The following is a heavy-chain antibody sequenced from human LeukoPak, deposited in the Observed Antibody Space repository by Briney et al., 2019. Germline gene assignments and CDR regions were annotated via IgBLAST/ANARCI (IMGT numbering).Heavy chain of an antibody. D-gene: IGHD5-24*01. CDR3: ARGLQTFDY. CDR2: IYYSGST. Sequence: PSETLSLTCTVSGGSISSYYWSLIRQPPGKGLEWIGYIYYSGSTNYNPSLKSRVTISVDTSKNQFSLKLSSVTAADTAVYYCARGLQTFDYWGQGTLVTVSS. J-gene: IGHJ4*02. CDR1: GGSISSYY. V-gene: IGHV4-59*08.